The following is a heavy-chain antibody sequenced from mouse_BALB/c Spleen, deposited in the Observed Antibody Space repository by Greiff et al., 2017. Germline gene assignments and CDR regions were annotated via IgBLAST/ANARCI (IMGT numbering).Heavy chain of an antibody. CDR3: ADTHWGGDGFAY. Sequence: EVMLVESGGGLVQPGGSRKLSCAASGFTFSSFGMHWVRQAPEKGLEWVAYISSGSSTIYYADTVKGRFTISRDNTKNTLFLQMTSLRSEDTAVYYYADTHWGGDGFAYWGQGTLVTVSA. J-gene: IGHJ3*01. CDR2: ISSGSSTI. D-gene: IGHD4-1*01. CDR1: GFTFSSFG. V-gene: IGHV5-17*02.